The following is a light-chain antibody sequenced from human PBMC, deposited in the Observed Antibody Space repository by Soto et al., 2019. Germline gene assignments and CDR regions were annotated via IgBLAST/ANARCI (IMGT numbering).Light chain of an antibody. CDR2: AAS. V-gene: IGKV1-39*01. Sequence: DIQMTQSPSSLSASIGDRLTITCRAGQSISSFLNWYQQKPRTAPKLLIYAASNLQSGVPSRFSGSGSGTDFTLTISSLQPEDVATYYCQQRFSAPFTCGQGTKLEIK. CDR3: QQRFSAPFT. J-gene: IGKJ2*01. CDR1: QSISSF.